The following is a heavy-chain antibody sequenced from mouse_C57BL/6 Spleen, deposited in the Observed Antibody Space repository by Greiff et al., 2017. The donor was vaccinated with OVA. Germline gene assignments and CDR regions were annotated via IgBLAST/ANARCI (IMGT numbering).Heavy chain of an antibody. CDR1: GYTFTSYW. CDR2: IDPSDSYT. Sequence: QVQLQQPGAELVRPGTSVKLSCKASGYTFTSYWMHWVKQRPGQGLEWIGVIDPSDSYTNYNQKFKGKATLTVDTSSSTAYMQLSRLTSEDSAVYYCARFGTTVVFDYWGQGTTLTVSS. D-gene: IGHD1-1*01. CDR3: ARFGTTVVFDY. V-gene: IGHV1-59*01. J-gene: IGHJ2*01.